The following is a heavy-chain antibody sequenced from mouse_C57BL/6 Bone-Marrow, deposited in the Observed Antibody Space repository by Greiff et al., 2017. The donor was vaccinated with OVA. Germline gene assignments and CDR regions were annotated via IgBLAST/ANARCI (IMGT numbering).Heavy chain of an antibody. CDR1: GFNIKNTS. V-gene: IGHV14-3*01. J-gene: IGHJ2*01. CDR2: FDPANGNT. D-gene: IGHD1-1*01. CDR3: AREGDYGNDFDY. Sequence: VQLKQSVAELVRPGASVKLSCTASGFNIKNTSMHWVKQRPEQGLEWIGRFDPANGNTNYAPKFQGKATITADTSSNTAYRQLSSLTAEDTASDYCAREGDYGNDFDYWGQGTTRTVSS.